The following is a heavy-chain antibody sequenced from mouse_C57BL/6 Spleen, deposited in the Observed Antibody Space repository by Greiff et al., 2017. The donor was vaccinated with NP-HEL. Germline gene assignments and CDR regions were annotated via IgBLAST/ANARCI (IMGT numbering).Heavy chain of an antibody. CDR3: AREGGHHEGYFDY. CDR2: IYPSDSET. D-gene: IGHD1-1*02. CDR1: GYTFTSYW. V-gene: IGHV1-61*01. Sequence: VQLQQPGAELVRPGSSVKLSCKASGYTFTSYWMDWVKQRPGQGLEWIGNIYPSDSETHYNQKFKDKATLTVDKSSSTAYMQLSSLTSEDSAVYYCAREGGHHEGYFDYWGQGTTLTVSS. J-gene: IGHJ2*01.